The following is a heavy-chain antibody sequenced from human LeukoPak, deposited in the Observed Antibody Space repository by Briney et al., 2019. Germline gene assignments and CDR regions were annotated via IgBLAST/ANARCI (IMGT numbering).Heavy chain of an antibody. V-gene: IGHV4-39*07. Sequence: MSAETLSLTCTVAGGSISSSSYYWGWIRQPRGKGLEWIGSIYYSGSTYYTPSLKSRVTISVDTSKNQFSLKLSSVTAADTAVYYCARHRDGGHDYGDYFWFDPWGRGTLVTVSS. J-gene: IGHJ5*02. D-gene: IGHD4-17*01. CDR2: IYYSGST. CDR1: GGSISSSSYY. CDR3: ARHRDGGHDYGDYFWFDP.